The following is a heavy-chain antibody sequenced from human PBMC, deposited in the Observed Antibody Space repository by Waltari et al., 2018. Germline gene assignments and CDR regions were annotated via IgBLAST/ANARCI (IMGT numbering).Heavy chain of an antibody. J-gene: IGHJ6*02. V-gene: IGHV4-34*01. CDR2: IDHRGSY. CDR1: GGSFSGYY. Sequence: QVQLQQWGAGLLKPSETLSLTCAVYGGSFSGYYWSWVRQPPGKGLEWIGEIDHRGSYNYDPSLKGRVNVSVDASKKQFSLQLSSVTAADTAVYYCARGNVGRYFGDSKGSYYGMYVWGQGTTVTVSS. D-gene: IGHD3-10*01. CDR3: ARGNVGRYFGDSKGSYYGMYV.